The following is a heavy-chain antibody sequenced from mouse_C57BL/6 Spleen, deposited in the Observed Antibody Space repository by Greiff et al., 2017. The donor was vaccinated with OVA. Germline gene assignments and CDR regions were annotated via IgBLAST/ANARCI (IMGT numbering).Heavy chain of an antibody. CDR1: GYTFTSYW. CDR2: IHPNSGST. V-gene: IGHV1-64*01. J-gene: IGHJ2*01. Sequence: QVQLQQSGAELVKPGASVKLSCKASGYTFTSYWMHWVKQRPGQGLEWIGMIHPNSGSTNYNEKFKSKATLTVDKSSSTAYMQLSSLTSEDSAVYYCARRIYDYLYYFDYWGQGTTLTVSS. CDR3: ARRIYDYLYYFDY. D-gene: IGHD2-4*01.